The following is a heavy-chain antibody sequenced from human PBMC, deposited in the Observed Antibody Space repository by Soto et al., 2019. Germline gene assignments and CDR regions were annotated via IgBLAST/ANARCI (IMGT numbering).Heavy chain of an antibody. Sequence: SETLSLTCTVSGGSISSGGYYWSWIRQHPGKGLEWIGYIYYSGSTYYNPSLKSRVTISVDTSKNQFSLKLSSVTAADTAVYYCARDKAPKVYYYYMEVRGKGTTVTVSS. CDR3: ARDKAPKVYYYYMEV. V-gene: IGHV4-31*03. CDR2: IYYSGST. CDR1: GGSISSGGYY. J-gene: IGHJ6*03.